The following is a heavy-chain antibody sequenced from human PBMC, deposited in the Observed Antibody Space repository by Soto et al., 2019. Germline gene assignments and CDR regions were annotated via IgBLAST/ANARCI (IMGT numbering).Heavy chain of an antibody. CDR1: GFSLSTSGAA. D-gene: IGHD3-3*01. Sequence: QITLKESGPTLVNPTQTLTLTCTFSGFSLSTSGAAVGWIRQPPGKALEWLALVYWDDDKRYSPSIKNRVTTTKDSSKNQVVLTLTNAEPVDTATYDCAHRQLVTVFGLGTQTDVWLDSLGQGTLVTVPS. V-gene: IGHV2-5*02. J-gene: IGHJ5*01. CDR3: AHRQLVTVFGLGTQTDVWLDS. CDR2: VYWDDDK.